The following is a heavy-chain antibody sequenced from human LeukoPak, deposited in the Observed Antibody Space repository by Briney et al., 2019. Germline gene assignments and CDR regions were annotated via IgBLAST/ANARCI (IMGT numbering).Heavy chain of an antibody. D-gene: IGHD2-8*02. J-gene: IGHJ5*02. V-gene: IGHV3-23*01. CDR1: GFTFSRYA. CDR2: ISGSGGIT. CDR3: AKGQPPYCTSDTCHRFDWFDP. Sequence: GGSLRLSCAASGFTFSRYAMTWVRQAPGKGLEWVSVISGSGGITDYADSVKGRCTISRDNSKNTLNLQMNSLRAEDTATYYCAKGQPPYCTSDTCHRFDWFDPWGQGTLVTVSS.